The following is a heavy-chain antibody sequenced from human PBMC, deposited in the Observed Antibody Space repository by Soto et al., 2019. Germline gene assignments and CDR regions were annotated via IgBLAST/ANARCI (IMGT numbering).Heavy chain of an antibody. Sequence: SXTLSLTCTVSGGSISSGGYYWSWIRQHPGKGLEWIGYIYYSGSTYYNPSLKSRVTISVDTSKNQFSLKLSSVTAADTAVYYCARGSIVGATLFDYWGQGTLVTVSS. D-gene: IGHD1-26*01. CDR3: ARGSIVGATLFDY. CDR1: GGSISSGGYY. J-gene: IGHJ4*02. V-gene: IGHV4-31*03. CDR2: IYYSGST.